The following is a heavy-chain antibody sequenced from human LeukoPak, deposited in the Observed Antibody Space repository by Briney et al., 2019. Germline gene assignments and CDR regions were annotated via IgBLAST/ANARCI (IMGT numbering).Heavy chain of an antibody. V-gene: IGHV1-2*02. J-gene: IGHJ3*02. CDR1: GYTFTGYY. CDR2: INPNSGGT. Sequence: GAEVKKPGASVKVSCKASGYTFTGYYMHWVRQAPGQGLEWMGWINPNSGGTNYAQKFQGRVTMTRDTSISTAYMELSRLRSDDTAVYYCAQSYSSSPRNAFDIWGQGTMVTVSS. D-gene: IGHD6-6*01. CDR3: AQSYSSSPRNAFDI.